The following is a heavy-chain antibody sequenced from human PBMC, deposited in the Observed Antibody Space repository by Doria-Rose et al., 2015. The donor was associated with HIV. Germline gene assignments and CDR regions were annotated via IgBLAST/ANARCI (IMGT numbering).Heavy chain of an antibody. CDR2: INHSGST. Sequence: QVQLQQWGAGLVKPSETLSLTCAVFGGSFSGYYWSWVRQPPGKWLEWIGDINHSGSTNYKTSLTSRVTLSLDTSMNLFSLKLSSVTAADTAVYYCARGLLRGGWNDVDYYYGMDVWGQGTTVTVSS. V-gene: IGHV4-34*01. CDR1: GGSFSGYY. D-gene: IGHD1-1*01. J-gene: IGHJ6*02. CDR3: ARGLLRGGWNDVDYYYGMDV.